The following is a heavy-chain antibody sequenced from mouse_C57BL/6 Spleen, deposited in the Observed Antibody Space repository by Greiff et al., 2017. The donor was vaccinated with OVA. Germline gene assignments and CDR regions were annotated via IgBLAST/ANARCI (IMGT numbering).Heavy chain of an antibody. CDR2: INPNYGTT. D-gene: IGHD1-1*01. CDR3: VRGVEYGSSYLAWFAY. J-gene: IGHJ3*01. Sequence: VQLQQSGPELVKPGASVKISCKASGYSFTDYNMNWVKQSNGKSLEWIGVINPNYGTTSYNQKFKGKATLTVDQSSSTAYMQLNSLTSEDSAVYYCVRGVEYGSSYLAWFAYWGQGTLVTVSA. CDR1: GYSFTDYN. V-gene: IGHV1-39*01.